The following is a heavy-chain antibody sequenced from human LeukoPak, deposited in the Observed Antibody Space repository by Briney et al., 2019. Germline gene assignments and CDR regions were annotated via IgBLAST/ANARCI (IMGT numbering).Heavy chain of an antibody. CDR3: ARRFYDSSGYYVDIGAFDI. CDR2: IYPGYADT. CDR1: SYIFTSYW. Sequence: GESLQISSNASSYIFTSYWVVCVRQMPGKGREWMGIIYPGYADTTYCASFQDPLTISDDTSLSTAPLTRSSLKVSATDLYYCARRFYDSSGYYVDIGAFDIWGQGKMVTVSS. D-gene: IGHD3-22*01. J-gene: IGHJ3*02. V-gene: IGHV5-51*06.